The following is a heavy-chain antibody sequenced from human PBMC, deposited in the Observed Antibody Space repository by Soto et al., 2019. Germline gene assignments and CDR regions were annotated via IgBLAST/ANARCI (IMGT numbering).Heavy chain of an antibody. D-gene: IGHD3-22*01. CDR3: ARDFPLMFYSDSSGYYSYFDY. CDR1: GFTFGRYA. CDR2: ISYDGSNK. Sequence: GGSLRLSCAASGFTFGRYAMHWVRQAPGKGLEWVAVISYDGSNKYYADSVKGRFTISRDNSKNTLYLQMNSLRAEDTAVYYCARDFPLMFYSDSSGYYSYFDYWGQGTLVTVSS. J-gene: IGHJ4*02. V-gene: IGHV3-30-3*01.